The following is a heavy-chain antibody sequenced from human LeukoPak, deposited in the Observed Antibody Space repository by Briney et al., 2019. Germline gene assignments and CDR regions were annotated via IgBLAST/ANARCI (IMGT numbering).Heavy chain of an antibody. CDR2: IYYSGST. V-gene: IGHV4-30-4*08. J-gene: IGHJ6*03. CDR3: ARVYPVYYYYMDV. CDR1: GYSISSGYY. Sequence: SETLSLTCTVSGYSISSGYYWGWIRQPPGKGLEWIGYIYYSGSTYYNPSLKSRVTISVDTSKNQFSLKLSSVTAADTAVYYCARVYPVYYYYMDVWGKGSTV.